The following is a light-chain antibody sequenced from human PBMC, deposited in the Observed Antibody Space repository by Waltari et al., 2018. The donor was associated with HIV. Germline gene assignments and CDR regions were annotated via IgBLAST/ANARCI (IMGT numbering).Light chain of an antibody. V-gene: IGLV2-8*01. CDR3: SSYAGSNNCG. Sequence: QSALTQPPSASGSPGQAVTISCTGTSSDVDGSKYVFWYQQHPGKAPKLRIYEVNKGPPGVPCRFSGPKSANTAPLTIAGLQADDEAHYYCSSYAGSNNCGFGGWTKLAVL. CDR2: EVN. CDR1: SSDVDGSKY. J-gene: IGLJ3*02.